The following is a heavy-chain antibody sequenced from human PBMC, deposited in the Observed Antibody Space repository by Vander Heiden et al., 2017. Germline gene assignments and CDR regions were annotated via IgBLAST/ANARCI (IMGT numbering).Heavy chain of an antibody. V-gene: IGHV2-5*01. Sequence: QITLNESGPTLVKPTQTLTLTCTFYGFSLTTSGVGVGWIRQPPGKALEWLALIYWNDYKRYNSSLKTRLTITKDTSKNQVVLRMTNVDPVDTATYFCAHTPIRGLKIFYYFDFWGQGTLVTVSS. CDR2: IYWNDYK. D-gene: IGHD3-10*01. J-gene: IGHJ4*02. CDR3: AHTPIRGLKIFYYFDF. CDR1: GFSLTTSGVG.